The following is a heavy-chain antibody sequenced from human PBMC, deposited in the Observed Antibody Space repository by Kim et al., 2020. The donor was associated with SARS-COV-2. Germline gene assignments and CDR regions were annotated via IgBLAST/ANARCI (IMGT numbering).Heavy chain of an antibody. CDR2: IYPGDSET. V-gene: IGHV5-51*01. CDR1: GYMFSTYW. CDR3: ARRLEGYYGMDI. D-gene: IGHD3-3*01. J-gene: IGHJ6*02. Sequence: VESLKISCQASGYMFSTYWIGWVRQMPGKGLEWMGIIYPGDSETRYSPSFQGHVTLSVDKSISTAFLQWSSLKPSDTAIYFCARRLEGYYGMDIWGQGTAVTVSS.